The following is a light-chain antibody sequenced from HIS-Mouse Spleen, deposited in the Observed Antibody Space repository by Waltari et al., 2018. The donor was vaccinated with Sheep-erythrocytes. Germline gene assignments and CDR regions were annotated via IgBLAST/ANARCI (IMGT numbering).Light chain of an antibody. J-gene: IGLJ2*01. CDR1: SSNIGAGYE. V-gene: IGLV1-40*01. CDR3: QPYDSSLSAVV. Sequence: QSVLTQPPSVSGAPGQRVTISCTGSSSNIGAGYEIHWYQPLPGTAPKLLIYGNSNRPSGVPDRFSGSKSGTSASLAITGLQAEDEADYYCQPYDSSLSAVVFGGGTKLTVL. CDR2: GNS.